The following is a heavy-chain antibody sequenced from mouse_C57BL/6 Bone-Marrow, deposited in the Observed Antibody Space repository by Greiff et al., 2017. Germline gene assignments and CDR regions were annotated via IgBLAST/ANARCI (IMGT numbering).Heavy chain of an antibody. D-gene: IGHD1-1*01. Sequence: DVKLVESGGGLVQPGGSLKLSCAASGFTFSDYYMYWVRQTPEKRLEWVAYISNGGGSTYYPDTVKGRFTISRDNAKNTLYLQMSRLKSEDTAMYYCARQLLLRWENWYFDVWGTGTTVTVSS. CDR1: GFTFSDYY. J-gene: IGHJ1*03. V-gene: IGHV5-12*01. CDR3: ARQLLLRWENWYFDV. CDR2: ISNGGGST.